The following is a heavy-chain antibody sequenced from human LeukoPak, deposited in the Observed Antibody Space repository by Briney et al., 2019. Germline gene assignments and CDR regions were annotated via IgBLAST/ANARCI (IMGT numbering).Heavy chain of an antibody. CDR2: IYSGGST. D-gene: IGHD3-16*02. J-gene: IGHJ4*02. Sequence: AGGSLRLSCVASGFIFNNFWMSWVRQAPGKGLEWVSVIYSGGSTYYADSVKGRFTISRDNSKNTLYLQMNSLRAEDTAVYYCASSQVITFGGVIALDYWGQGTLVTVSS. CDR3: ASSQVITFGGVIALDY. CDR1: GFIFNNFW. V-gene: IGHV3-53*01.